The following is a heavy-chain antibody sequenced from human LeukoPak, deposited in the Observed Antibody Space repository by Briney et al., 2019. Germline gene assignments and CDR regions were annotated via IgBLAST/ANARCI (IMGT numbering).Heavy chain of an antibody. D-gene: IGHD3-10*01. CDR3: ARGGRVRGVIILDY. Sequence: SAKVSSKPSGGTFSSYAISWVRQAPRQGLEWMGRIIPIFGTANSAQKFQGRVTITTDESTRTAYMELSSLRSEDTAVYYCARGGRVRGVIILDYWGQGTLVTDSS. V-gene: IGHV1-69*05. J-gene: IGHJ4*02. CDR2: IIPIFGTA. CDR1: GGTFSSYA.